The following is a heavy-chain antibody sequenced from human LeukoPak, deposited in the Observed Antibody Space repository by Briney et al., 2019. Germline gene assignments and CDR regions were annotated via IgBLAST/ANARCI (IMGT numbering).Heavy chain of an antibody. CDR3: ARGPNYWYFDL. Sequence: SETLCLTCTVSGGSISSYYWSWIRQPPGKGLEWIGYIYYSGSTNYNPSLKSRVTISVDTSKNQFSLKLTSVTAADTAVYYCARGPNYWYFDLWGRGTLVTVSS. J-gene: IGHJ2*01. CDR1: GGSISSYY. CDR2: IYYSGST. V-gene: IGHV4-59*12.